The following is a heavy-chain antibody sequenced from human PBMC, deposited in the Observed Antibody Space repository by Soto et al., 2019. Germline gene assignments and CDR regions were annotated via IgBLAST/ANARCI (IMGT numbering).Heavy chain of an antibody. D-gene: IGHD1-26*01. Sequence: TLSLTCTVSGGSISSGGYYWSWIRQHPGKGLEWIGYIYYSGSTYYNPSLKSRVTISVDTSKNQFSLKLSSVTAADTAVYYCARVRIVAARPVFDYWGQGTLVTVSS. V-gene: IGHV4-31*03. CDR3: ARVRIVAARPVFDY. CDR1: GGSISSGGYY. J-gene: IGHJ4*02. CDR2: IYYSGST.